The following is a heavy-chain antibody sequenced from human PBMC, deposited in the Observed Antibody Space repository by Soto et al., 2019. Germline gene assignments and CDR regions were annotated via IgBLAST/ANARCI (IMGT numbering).Heavy chain of an antibody. Sequence: GESLKISCKGSGYSFTSYWTSWVRQMPGKGLEWMGRIDPSDSYTNYSPSFQGHVTISADKSISTAYLQWSSLKASDTAMYYCARHLTYDSSGPNLDYWGQGTLVTVSS. CDR2: IDPSDSYT. V-gene: IGHV5-10-1*01. J-gene: IGHJ4*02. CDR1: GYSFTSYW. CDR3: ARHLTYDSSGPNLDY. D-gene: IGHD3-22*01.